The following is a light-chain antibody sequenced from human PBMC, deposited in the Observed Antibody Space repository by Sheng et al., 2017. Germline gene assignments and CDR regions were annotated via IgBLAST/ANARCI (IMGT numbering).Light chain of an antibody. CDR3: CSYAGNYTWV. Sequence: QSALTQPRSVSGSPGQSVTISCTGTSSDVDDYNYVSWYQQHPGKAPKFMIYDVSKRPSGVPDRFSGSKSGNTASLTISGLQAEDEADYYCCSYAGNYTWVFGGGTKLTVL. CDR1: SSDVDDYNY. V-gene: IGLV2-11*01. CDR2: DVS. J-gene: IGLJ3*02.